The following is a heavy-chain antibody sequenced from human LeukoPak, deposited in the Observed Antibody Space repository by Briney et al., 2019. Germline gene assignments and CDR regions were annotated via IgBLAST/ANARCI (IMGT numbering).Heavy chain of an antibody. J-gene: IGHJ6*03. CDR3: ARAGYGYGDYYYYYYMDV. CDR1: GGSISSYY. V-gene: IGHV4-59*01. D-gene: IGHD4-17*01. CDR2: IYYSGST. Sequence: PSETLSLTCTVSGGSISSYYWSWIRQPPGKGLEWIGYIYYSGSTNSNPSLKSRVTISVDTSKNQFSLKLSSVIAADTAVYYCARAGYGYGDYYYYYYMDVWGKGTTVTVSS.